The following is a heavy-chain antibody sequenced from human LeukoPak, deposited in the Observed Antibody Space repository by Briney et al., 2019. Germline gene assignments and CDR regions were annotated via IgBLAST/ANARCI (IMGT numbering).Heavy chain of an antibody. V-gene: IGHV4-34*01. J-gene: IGHJ4*02. CDR1: GGSFSGYY. CDR2: IYYTGGT. D-gene: IGHD4-17*01. CDR3: ARDKAYGDYPSKFDY. Sequence: SETLSLTCAVYGGSFSGYYWSWIRQPPGKGLEWIGSIYYTGGTYYNPSLKSRVTISVDTSKNQFSLKLSSVTAADTAVYYCARDKAYGDYPSKFDYWGQGTLVTVSS.